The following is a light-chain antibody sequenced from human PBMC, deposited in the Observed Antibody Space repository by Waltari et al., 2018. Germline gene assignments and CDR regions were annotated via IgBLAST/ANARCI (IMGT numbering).Light chain of an antibody. CDR2: AAS. J-gene: IGKJ4*01. V-gene: IGKV1-12*01. CDR3: QQAHSFPLT. Sequence: DIQMPQSPSSVSASVGDRVTITFRASQGISNWLAWYQQKPGKAPNLLIYAASSLQSGVPSRFSGSGSGTDFTLTISSLQPEDFAAYYCQQAHSFPLTFGGGTKVEIK. CDR1: QGISNW.